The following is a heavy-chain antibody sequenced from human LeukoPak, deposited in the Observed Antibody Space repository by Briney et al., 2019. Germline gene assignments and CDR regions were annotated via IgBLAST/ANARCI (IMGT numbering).Heavy chain of an antibody. J-gene: IGHJ3*02. CDR1: GFTFSSNS. D-gene: IGHD3-16*01. CDR3: ARSGSLGGNAFDI. V-gene: IGHV3-74*01. Sequence: GGSLRLSCAASGFTFSSNSMHWVRQAPGKGLVWVSRINSDGSSTSYADSVKGRFTISRDNAKNTVYLQMNSLRVEDTAVYYCARSGSLGGNAFDIWGQGTMVTVSS. CDR2: INSDGSST.